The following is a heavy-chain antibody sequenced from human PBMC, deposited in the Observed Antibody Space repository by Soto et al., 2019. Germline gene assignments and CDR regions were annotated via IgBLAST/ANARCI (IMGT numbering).Heavy chain of an antibody. J-gene: IGHJ3*02. D-gene: IGHD3-16*02. CDR3: ARRVAGVIDDAFDN. V-gene: IGHV3-48*04. CDR1: GFTFSSYA. CDR2: ISSSSSTI. Sequence: QLGGSLRLSCAASGFTFSSYAMHWVRQAPGKGLEWVSYISSSSSTIYYADSVKGRFTISRDNAKNSLYLQMNSLRAEDTAVYYCARRVAGVIDDAFDNWGQGTMVTVSS.